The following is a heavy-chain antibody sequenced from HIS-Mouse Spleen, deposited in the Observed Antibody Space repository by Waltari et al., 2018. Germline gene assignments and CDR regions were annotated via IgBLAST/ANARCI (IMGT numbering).Heavy chain of an antibody. J-gene: IGHJ4*02. CDR1: GCSISSSSYY. Sequence: QLQLQESGPGLVKPSETLSLTCPVSGCSISSSSYYWGWIRQPPGKGLEWIGSIYYSGSTYYNPSLKSRVTISVDTSKNQFSLKLSSVTAADTAVYYCARATELELLDYWGQGTLVTVSS. V-gene: IGHV4-39*07. D-gene: IGHD1-7*01. CDR2: IYYSGST. CDR3: ARATELELLDY.